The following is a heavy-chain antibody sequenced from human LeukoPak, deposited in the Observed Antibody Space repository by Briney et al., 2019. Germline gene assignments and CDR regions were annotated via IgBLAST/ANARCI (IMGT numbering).Heavy chain of an antibody. D-gene: IGHD6-13*01. V-gene: IGHV3-7*04. CDR1: GFTFSSYW. CDR2: IKQDGGET. J-gene: IGHJ4*02. CDR3: AREPPISAAATGVN. Sequence: TGGSLRLSCVASGFTFSSYWMSWVRQAPGKGLEWVANIKQDGGETYYVDSVKGRFTISRDNAKNSVYLQMNSLRAEDTAVYYCAREPPISAAATGVNWGQGTLVTVSS.